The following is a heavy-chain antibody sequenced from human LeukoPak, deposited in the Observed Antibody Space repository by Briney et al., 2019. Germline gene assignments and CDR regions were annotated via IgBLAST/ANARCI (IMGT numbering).Heavy chain of an antibody. CDR1: GFSFSSYE. D-gene: IGHD2-2*01. V-gene: IGHV3-30*01. CDR2: ISYDGSNK. Sequence: PGGSLRLSCAASGFSFSSYEMNWVRQAPGKGLEWVAVISYDGSNKYYADSVKGRFTISRDNSKNTLYLQMNSLRAEDTAVYYCAREGKRADCSSTSCYPPLYYYYYMDVWGKGTTVTVSS. J-gene: IGHJ6*03. CDR3: AREGKRADCSSTSCYPPLYYYYYMDV.